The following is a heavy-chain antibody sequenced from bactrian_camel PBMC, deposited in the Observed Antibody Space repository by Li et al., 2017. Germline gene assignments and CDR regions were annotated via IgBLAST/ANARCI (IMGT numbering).Heavy chain of an antibody. J-gene: IGHJ6*01. CDR1: GYTLMPYC. CDR3: AKATVTGLPDFDY. V-gene: IGHV3S1*01. Sequence: HVQLVESGGGLVQPGGSLRLSCAASGYTLMPYCMVWFRQAPGKEREEVAAMYTRSGAAFYADSVKGRFTISRDNAKNTLYLQLNSLKTEDTAMYYCAKATVTGLPDFDYWGQGTQVTVS. D-gene: IGHD7*01. CDR2: MYTRSGAA.